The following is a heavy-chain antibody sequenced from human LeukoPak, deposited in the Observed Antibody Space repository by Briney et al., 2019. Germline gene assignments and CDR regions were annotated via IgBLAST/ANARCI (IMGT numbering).Heavy chain of an antibody. V-gene: IGHV1-69*05. J-gene: IGHJ4*02. Sequence: SVKVSCKASGGTFSSYAISWVRQAPGQGLEWMGRIIPIFGTANYAQKFQGRVTITTDESTSTAYMELSSLRSEDTAVHYCARETTVTTYYFDYWGQGTLVTVSS. CDR1: GGTFSSYA. CDR3: ARETTVTTYYFDY. D-gene: IGHD4-17*01. CDR2: IIPIFGTA.